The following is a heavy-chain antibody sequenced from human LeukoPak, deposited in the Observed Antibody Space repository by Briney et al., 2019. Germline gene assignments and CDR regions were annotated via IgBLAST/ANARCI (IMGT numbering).Heavy chain of an antibody. V-gene: IGHV3-53*01. J-gene: IGHJ4*02. D-gene: IGHD2-8*01. CDR3: ARGTIGMLDY. CDR1: GYSISSTYY. Sequence: PSETLSLTCTVSGYSISSTYYWGWIRQPPGKGLEWVSVIYTGGSTYYADSVKGRFTISRDNSKNTLYLQMNSLRAEDTAVYYCARGTIGMLDYWGQGTLVTVSS. CDR2: IYTGGST.